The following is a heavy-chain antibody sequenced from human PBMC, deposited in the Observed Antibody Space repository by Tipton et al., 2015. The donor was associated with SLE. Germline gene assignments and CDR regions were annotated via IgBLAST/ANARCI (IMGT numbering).Heavy chain of an antibody. D-gene: IGHD1-1*01. J-gene: IGHJ4*02. Sequence: QSGPEVKKPGASMKVSCKASGFPFTSYGFSWVRQAPGQGLEWMGWIRAANGNTYYGQRFQRRVTITTDTSTRTVYTELRGLRYDDTAVYYCARADDPYYFDYWGQGTLVTVSS. CDR2: IRAANGNT. V-gene: IGHV1-18*01. CDR1: GFPFTSYG. CDR3: ARADDPYYFDY.